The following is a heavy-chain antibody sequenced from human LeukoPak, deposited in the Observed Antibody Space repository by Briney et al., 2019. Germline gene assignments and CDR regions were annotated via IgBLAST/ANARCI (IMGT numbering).Heavy chain of an antibody. J-gene: IGHJ6*03. Sequence: TGGSLRLSCAASGFTFSSYSMNWVRQAPGKGLEWVSYISSSSTIYYADSVKGRFTISRDNAKNSLYLQMNSLRAEDTAVYYCASGDYDFWSGYSTTYYYYYMDVWGKGTTVTVSS. V-gene: IGHV3-48*01. CDR1: GFTFSSYS. CDR3: ASGDYDFWSGYSTTYYYYYMDV. CDR2: ISSSSTI. D-gene: IGHD3-3*01.